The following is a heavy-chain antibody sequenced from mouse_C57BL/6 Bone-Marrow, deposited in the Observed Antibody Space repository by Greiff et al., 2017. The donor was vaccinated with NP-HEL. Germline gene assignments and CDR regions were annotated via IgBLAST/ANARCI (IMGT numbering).Heavy chain of an antibody. CDR2: ISSGGSYT. V-gene: IGHV5-6*01. Sequence: EVKLVESGGDLVKPGGSLKLSCAASGFTFSSYGMSWVRQTPDKRLEWVATISSGGSYTYYPDSVKGRFTISRDNSTNTLYLQMSSRKSEDTAMDYCANLRQLYYAMDYWGQGTSVTVSS. J-gene: IGHJ4*01. CDR3: ANLRQLYYAMDY. CDR1: GFTFSSYG. D-gene: IGHD1-2*01.